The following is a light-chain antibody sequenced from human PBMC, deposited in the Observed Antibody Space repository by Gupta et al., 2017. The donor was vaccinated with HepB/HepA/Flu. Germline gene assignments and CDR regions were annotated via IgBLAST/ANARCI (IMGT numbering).Light chain of an antibody. J-gene: IGLJ2*01. CDR1: SSDAGSYNR. CDR3: SSYTSSSIVA. Sequence: QSALTQPLSVSGSPGPSVTLTCAGTSSDAGSYNRVTWYQQSPGTVPKLMIYEVSNRPSGVPDRFSGSRSGNTASLTISGLQAEDEADYYCSSYTSSSIVAFGGGTKLTVL. V-gene: IGLV2-18*02. CDR2: EVS.